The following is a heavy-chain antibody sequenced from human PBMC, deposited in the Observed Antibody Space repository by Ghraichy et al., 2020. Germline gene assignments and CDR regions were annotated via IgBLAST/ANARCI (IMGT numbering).Heavy chain of an antibody. CDR3: ATGALTIFGVITPREDWFDP. J-gene: IGHJ5*02. CDR1: WGSISSGSYY. CDR2: VHTSGST. Sequence: SETLSLTCTVSWGSISSGSYYWSWIRRPAGKGLEWIGRVHTSGSTNYNSSLKSRVTISVDTSKNQFSLKLTSVTAADPAVYYCATGALTIFGVITPREDWFDPWGQGTLVTVSS. V-gene: IGHV4-61*02. D-gene: IGHD3-3*01.